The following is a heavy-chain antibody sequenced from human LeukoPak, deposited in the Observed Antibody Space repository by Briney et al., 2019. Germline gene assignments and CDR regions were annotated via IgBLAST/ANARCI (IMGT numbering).Heavy chain of an antibody. J-gene: IGHJ4*02. Sequence: ASVKVSCKASGGTFSSYAISWVRQAPGQGLEWMGGIIPIFGTANCAQKFQGRVTITADESTSTAYMELSSLRAEDTAVYYCAKAEYIVVVPAANIDYWGQGTLVTVSS. CDR3: AKAEYIVVVPAANIDY. CDR1: GGTFSSYA. D-gene: IGHD2-2*01. V-gene: IGHV1-69*13. CDR2: IIPIFGTA.